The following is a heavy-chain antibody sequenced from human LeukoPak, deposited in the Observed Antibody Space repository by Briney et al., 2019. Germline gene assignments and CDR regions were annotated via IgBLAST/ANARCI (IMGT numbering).Heavy chain of an antibody. CDR2: ISYDGSNK. CDR1: GFTFSSYA. Sequence: PGGSLRLSCAASGFTFSSYAMHWVRQAPGKGLEWVAVISYDGSNKYYADSVKGRFTISRDNSKNTLYLQMNSLRAEDTAVYYCARGRLTRVLLDYWGQGTLVTVSS. D-gene: IGHD1-14*01. V-gene: IGHV3-30*04. J-gene: IGHJ4*02. CDR3: ARGRLTRVLLDY.